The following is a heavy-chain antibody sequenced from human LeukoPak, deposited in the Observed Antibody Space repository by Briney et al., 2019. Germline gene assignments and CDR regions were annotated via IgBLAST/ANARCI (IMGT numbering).Heavy chain of an antibody. CDR1: GGSISSHY. CDR2: TYTSGST. Sequence: SETLSLTCTVSGGSISSHYWSWIRQPAGKGLEWIGRTYTSGSTDYNPSLESRVTISLDKSKNQFSLKLSSVTAADTAVYYCARDLNVRDGYNHDAFDIWGQGTMVTVSP. D-gene: IGHD5-24*01. CDR3: ARDLNVRDGYNHDAFDI. J-gene: IGHJ3*02. V-gene: IGHV4-4*07.